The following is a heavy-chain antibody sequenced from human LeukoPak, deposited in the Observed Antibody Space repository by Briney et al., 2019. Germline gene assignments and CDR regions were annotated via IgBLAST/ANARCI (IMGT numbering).Heavy chain of an antibody. CDR1: GFTFSSYG. CDR3: ARDPPPRITMVRGVMKGYFDY. CDR2: IRYDGSNK. J-gene: IGHJ4*02. D-gene: IGHD3-10*01. Sequence: GGSLRLSCAASGFTFSSYGMHWVRQAPGKGLEWVAVIRYDGSNKYYADSVKGRFTISRDNSKNTLYLQMNSLRAEDTAVYYCARDPPPRITMVRGVMKGYFDYWGQGTLVTVSS. V-gene: IGHV3-33*01.